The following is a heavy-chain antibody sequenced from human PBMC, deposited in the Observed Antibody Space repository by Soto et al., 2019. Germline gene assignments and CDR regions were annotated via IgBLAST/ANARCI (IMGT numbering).Heavy chain of an antibody. J-gene: IGHJ4*03. CDR3: ARPSGLLGQFSALVDY. V-gene: IGHV1-69*18. CDR1: GGSFSNSA. D-gene: IGHD6-6*01. Sequence: QVQLVQSGSEVRRPGSSVKVSCKASGGSFSNSAIAWVRQAPGQGLEWLGMIIPIFTTTNYAQKFKDRLTITADGSTSTAYMELSGLKSEDTAVYFCARPSGLLGQFSALVDYWGHVTLVTVSS. CDR2: IIPIFTTT.